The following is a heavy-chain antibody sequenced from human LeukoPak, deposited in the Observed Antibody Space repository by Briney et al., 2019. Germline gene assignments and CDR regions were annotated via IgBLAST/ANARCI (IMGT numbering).Heavy chain of an antibody. D-gene: IGHD3-9*01. Sequence: SETLSLTCTVSGGSISSSSYYWGWFRQPPGKGLEWIGSIYYSGSTYYNPSLKSRVTISVDTSKNQFSLKLSSVTAADTAVYYCAREGRYYDILTGYYLYYFDYWGQGTLVTVSS. CDR1: GGSISSSSYY. J-gene: IGHJ4*02. CDR3: AREGRYYDILTGYYLYYFDY. V-gene: IGHV4-39*02. CDR2: IYYSGST.